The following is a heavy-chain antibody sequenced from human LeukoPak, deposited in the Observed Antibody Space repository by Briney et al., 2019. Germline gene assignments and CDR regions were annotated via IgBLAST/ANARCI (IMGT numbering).Heavy chain of an antibody. Sequence: SQTLSLTCTVSGGSISSGSYYWSWIGQPARKGLEWIGRIYTSGSTYYNPSLKSRVTISVDTSKNQFALKLSSVTAADTAVYYCASPLNGGNSDAFDIWGQGTMVTVSS. CDR3: ASPLNGGNSDAFDI. CDR2: IYTSGST. J-gene: IGHJ3*02. D-gene: IGHD4-23*01. V-gene: IGHV4-61*02. CDR1: GGSISSGSYY.